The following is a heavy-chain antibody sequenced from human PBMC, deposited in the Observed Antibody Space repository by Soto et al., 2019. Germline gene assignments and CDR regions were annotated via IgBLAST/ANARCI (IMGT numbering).Heavy chain of an antibody. V-gene: IGHV1-69*12. D-gene: IGHD3-22*01. CDR2: ITPISGTP. J-gene: IGHJ6*02. CDR3: AIGVVVVSYYYAMDV. Sequence: QVQLVQSGAEVKKPGSSVKVSCKASGGTFSSYAISWVRQAPGQGLDWMGGITPISGTPNYAQNFQGRVTISADESTSTAYMELSSLRSEDTAVYYCAIGVVVVSYYYAMDVWGQGTTVTVSS. CDR1: GGTFSSYA.